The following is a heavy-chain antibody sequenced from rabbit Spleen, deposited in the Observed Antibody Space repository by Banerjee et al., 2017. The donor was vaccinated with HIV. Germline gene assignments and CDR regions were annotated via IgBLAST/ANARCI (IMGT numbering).Heavy chain of an antibody. CDR1: GFSFSSNYW. D-gene: IGHD6-1*01. V-gene: IGHV1S40*01. CDR3: ARDPAGYADWGDTTL. CDR2: IYAGSSGST. J-gene: IGHJ4*01. Sequence: QSLEESGGDLVKPGASLTLTCTASGFSFSSNYWICWVRQAPGKGLEWIACIYAGSSGSTYYASWAKGRFTISKTSSTTVTLQMTSLTAADTATYFCARDPAGYADWGDTTLWGPGTLVTVS.